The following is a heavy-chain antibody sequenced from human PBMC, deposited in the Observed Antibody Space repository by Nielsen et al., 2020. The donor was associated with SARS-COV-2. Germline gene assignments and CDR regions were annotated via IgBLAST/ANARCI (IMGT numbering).Heavy chain of an antibody. CDR2: LYYGGST. CDR3: ARAPDIVLLPTAIPI. D-gene: IGHD2-2*01. J-gene: IGHJ3*02. Sequence: SETLSLTCTVSGGSISSFYWSWIRQPPGKGLEWIASLYYGGSTKFNPSLKSRVTISIDTSKNQFSLKLKFVTAADTAVYYCARAPDIVLLPTAIPIWGQGTMVPVSS. CDR1: GGSISSFY. V-gene: IGHV4-59*08.